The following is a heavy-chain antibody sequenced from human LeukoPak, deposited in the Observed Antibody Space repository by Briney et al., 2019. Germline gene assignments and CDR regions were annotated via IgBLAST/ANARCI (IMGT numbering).Heavy chain of an antibody. CDR1: GGSFSGYY. Sequence: SETLSLTCAVYGGSFSGYYWSWIRQPPGKGLEWIGEISHSGSTNYNPSLKSRVTISVDTSKNQFSLKLSSVTAADTAVYYCARGQGATAFDIWGQGTMVTVSS. J-gene: IGHJ3*02. CDR3: ARGQGATAFDI. D-gene: IGHD3-16*01. V-gene: IGHV4-34*01. CDR2: ISHSGST.